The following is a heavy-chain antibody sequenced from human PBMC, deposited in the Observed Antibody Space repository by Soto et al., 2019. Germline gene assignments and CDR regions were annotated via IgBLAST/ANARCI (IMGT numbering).Heavy chain of an antibody. D-gene: IGHD6-13*01. V-gene: IGHV3-30*18. J-gene: IGHJ4*02. CDR1: GFTFSSYG. Sequence: GGSLRLSCAASGFTFSSYGMHWVRQAPGKGLEWVAVISYDGSNKYYADSVKGRFTISRDNSKDTLYLQMNSLRAEDTAVYYCAKDGIAAAGTLTHWGQGTLVTVSS. CDR2: ISYDGSNK. CDR3: AKDGIAAAGTLTH.